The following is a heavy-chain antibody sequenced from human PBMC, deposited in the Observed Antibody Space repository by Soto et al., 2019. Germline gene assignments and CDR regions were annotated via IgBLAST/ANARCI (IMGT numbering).Heavy chain of an antibody. V-gene: IGHV1-69*13. J-gene: IGHJ5*02. CDR1: GGTFSSYA. CDR3: AREVGATLNWFDP. D-gene: IGHD1-26*01. CDR2: IIPIFGTA. Sequence: ASVKVSCQASGGTFSSYAISWVRQAPGQGLEWMGGIIPIFGTANYAQKFQGRVTITADESTSTAYMELSSLRSEDTAVYYCAREVGATLNWFDPWGQGTLVTVSS.